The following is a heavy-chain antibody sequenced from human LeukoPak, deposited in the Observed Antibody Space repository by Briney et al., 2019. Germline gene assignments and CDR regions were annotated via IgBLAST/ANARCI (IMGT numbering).Heavy chain of an antibody. CDR1: GFTFTSYD. D-gene: IGHD4-17*01. Sequence: ASVKVSCKASGFTFTSYDINWVRQATGRGLEWMGWMNPNSGNTGYAQKFQGRVTMTRNTSISTAYMELSGLRSEDTAVYYCARGSTVTTGDPHWGQGTLVTVSS. V-gene: IGHV1-8*01. CDR2: MNPNSGNT. CDR3: ARGSTVTTGDPH. J-gene: IGHJ4*02.